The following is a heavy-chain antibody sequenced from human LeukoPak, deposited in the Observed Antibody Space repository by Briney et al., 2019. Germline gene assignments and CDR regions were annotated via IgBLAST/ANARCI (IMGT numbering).Heavy chain of an antibody. J-gene: IGHJ4*02. V-gene: IGHV3-23*01. D-gene: IGHD6-19*01. CDR2: ISDSGGST. CDR1: GFSFSGYA. CDR3: AKDLAQWLALDY. Sequence: GGSLRLSCAASGFSFSGYAMNWVRQAPGKGPEWVSAISDSGGSTYYADSVKGRFTISRDNSKNTLYLQMNSLRAEDTAVYYCAKDLAQWLALDYWGQGTLVTVSS.